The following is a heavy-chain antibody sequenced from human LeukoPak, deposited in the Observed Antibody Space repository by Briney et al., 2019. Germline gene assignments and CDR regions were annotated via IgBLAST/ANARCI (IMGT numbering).Heavy chain of an antibody. V-gene: IGHV3-21*01. CDR3: ARALGAAPTVDY. D-gene: IGHD6-13*01. Sequence: GGSLRLSCAASGFTFSSYSMNWVRQAPGKGLEWVSSISSSSSYIYYADSVKGRFTISRDNAKNSLYLQMNSLRAEDTAVYYCARALGAAPTVDYWGQGTLVTVSS. CDR1: GFTFSSYS. J-gene: IGHJ4*02. CDR2: ISSSSSYI.